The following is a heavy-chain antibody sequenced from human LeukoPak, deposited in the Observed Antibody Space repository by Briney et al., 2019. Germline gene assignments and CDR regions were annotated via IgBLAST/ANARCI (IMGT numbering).Heavy chain of an antibody. CDR2: ISSSGSTI. V-gene: IGHV3-11*04. Sequence: PGGSLRLXCAASGFTFSDYYMSWIRQAPGKGLEWVSYISSSGSTIYYADSVKGRFTISRDNAKNSLYLQMNSLRAEDTAVYYCARDRYNWNDDINWFDPWGQGTLVTVSS. J-gene: IGHJ5*02. D-gene: IGHD1-1*01. CDR3: ARDRYNWNDDINWFDP. CDR1: GFTFSDYY.